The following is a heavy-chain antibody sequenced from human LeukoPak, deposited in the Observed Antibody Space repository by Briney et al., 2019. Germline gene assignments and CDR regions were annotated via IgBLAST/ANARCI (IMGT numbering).Heavy chain of an antibody. CDR3: ARHSLGYCSGGNCYPDY. D-gene: IGHD2-15*01. Sequence: GESLKISCKGSGYTFTNYWIGWVRQMLGKGLEWMGIIYSGGSATRYSPSFQGQVTISVDKSISTAYLQWTSLKASDTAIYYCARHSLGYCSGGNCYPDYWGQGTLVTVSS. J-gene: IGHJ4*02. CDR2: IYSGGSAT. CDR1: GYTFTNYW. V-gene: IGHV5-51*01.